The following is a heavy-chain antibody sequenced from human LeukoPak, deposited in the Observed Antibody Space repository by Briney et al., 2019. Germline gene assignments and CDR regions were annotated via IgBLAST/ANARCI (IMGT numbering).Heavy chain of an antibody. CDR3: AKDVAVAGTYGGYFDS. CDR2: ISASGGST. Sequence: QAGGSLRLSCAASGFTLSNCAMSWVRQVPGKGLEWVSTISASGGSTYYTVSVKGRFTISKDNSKNIIYLQMDSLRAKDTAKYYCAKDVAVAGTYGGYFDSWGQGTPVTVSS. V-gene: IGHV3-23*01. D-gene: IGHD6-19*01. CDR1: GFTLSNCA. J-gene: IGHJ5*01.